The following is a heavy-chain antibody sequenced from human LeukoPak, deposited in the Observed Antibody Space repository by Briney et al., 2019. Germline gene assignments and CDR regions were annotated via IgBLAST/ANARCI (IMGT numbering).Heavy chain of an antibody. CDR2: IYYTGDT. V-gene: IGHV4-39*07. Sequence: SSETLSLTCTVSGGSISSSSYYWGWVRQPPGKGLVWIGSIYYTGDTYYNPSLNSRPTLSVDTSKNQFSLKLSSVTAADTAVYYCARGGGYCTSTSCRGWHFDLWGRGTLVTVSS. J-gene: IGHJ2*01. CDR1: GGSISSSSYY. D-gene: IGHD2-8*01. CDR3: ARGGGYCTSTSCRGWHFDL.